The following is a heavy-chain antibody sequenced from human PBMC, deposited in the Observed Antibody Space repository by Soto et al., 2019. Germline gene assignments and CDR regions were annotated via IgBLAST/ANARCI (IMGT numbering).Heavy chain of an antibody. CDR1: GFTFSSYW. CDR2: IKQDGSEK. V-gene: IGHV3-7*01. Sequence: GGSLRLSCAASGFTFSSYWMSWVRQAPGKGLEWVANIKQDGSEKYYVDSVKGRFTISRDNAKNSLYLQMNSLRAEDTAVYYCARDFYSNGGYYYYGMDVWGEGTTVTVSS. J-gene: IGHJ6*04. CDR3: ARDFYSNGGYYYYGMDV. D-gene: IGHD4-4*01.